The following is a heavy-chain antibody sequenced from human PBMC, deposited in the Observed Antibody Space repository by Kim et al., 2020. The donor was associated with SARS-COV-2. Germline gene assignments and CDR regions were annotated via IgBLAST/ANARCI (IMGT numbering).Heavy chain of an antibody. CDR1: GFTFSSYG. D-gene: IGHD5-12*01. CDR3: ASEGVDIVGAAFDY. J-gene: IGHJ4*02. Sequence: GGSLRLSCAASGFTFSSYGMHWVRQAPGKGLEWVAIVWYDGTGKYYADSVKGRFTISRDNAKNTLYLQMNSLRAEDTAVYYCASEGVDIVGAAFDYWGQGTLVTVSS. V-gene: IGHV3-33*01. CDR2: VWYDGTGK.